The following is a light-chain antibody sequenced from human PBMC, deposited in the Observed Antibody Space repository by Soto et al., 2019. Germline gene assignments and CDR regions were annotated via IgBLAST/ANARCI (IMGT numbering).Light chain of an antibody. CDR3: GTWDSGLTVLL. Sequence: QSVLTQPPSVSAAPGQKVTISCSGRNANIGRNAVSWYQQVPGTAPKLLIYDNDKRPSGIPDRFSASKSATSATLGITGLQTADEADYYCGTWDSGLTVLLFGGGTKLTV. CDR2: DND. V-gene: IGLV1-51*01. J-gene: IGLJ3*02. CDR1: NANIGRNA.